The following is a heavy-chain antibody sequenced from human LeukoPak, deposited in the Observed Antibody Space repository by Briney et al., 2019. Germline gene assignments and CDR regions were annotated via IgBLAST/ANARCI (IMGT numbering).Heavy chain of an antibody. CDR3: ARNLGPFDV. J-gene: IGHJ3*01. V-gene: IGHV3-23*01. Sequence: GGSLRLSCAASGFTFNDFAMTWVRQAPGKGREWVSTIADAGTYYADSLKGRFIISRDNSKNMLYLQLNSLRADDSAMYYCARNLGPFDVRGHGTMVTVSS. CDR1: GFTFNDFA. CDR2: IADAGT. D-gene: IGHD3-16*01.